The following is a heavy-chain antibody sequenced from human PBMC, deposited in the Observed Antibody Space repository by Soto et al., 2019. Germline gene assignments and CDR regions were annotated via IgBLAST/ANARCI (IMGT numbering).Heavy chain of an antibody. Sequence: PSETLSLTCTVSGGSITSSSCYWGWIRQPPGKGLEWIGSIYYTGSTYYNPSLKSRVTISVDTSKNQFSLKLRSVTAADTAVYYCMLGSGWKDFDYWGQGTLVTVSS. J-gene: IGHJ4*02. CDR3: MLGSGWKDFDY. D-gene: IGHD3-22*01. V-gene: IGHV4-39*01. CDR2: IYYTGST. CDR1: GGSITSSSCY.